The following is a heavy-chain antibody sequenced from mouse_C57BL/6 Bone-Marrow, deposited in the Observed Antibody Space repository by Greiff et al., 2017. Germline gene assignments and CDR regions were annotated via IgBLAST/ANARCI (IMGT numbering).Heavy chain of an antibody. J-gene: IGHJ2*01. CDR3: TTYYCGSSE. CDR1: GFNIKDDY. Sequence: VQLQQSGAELVRPGASVKLSCTASGFNIKDDYMHWVKQRPEQGLEWIGWIDPENGDTEYATKFQGKATITADTSSNTAYLQLSSLTSEDTAVYYCTTYYCGSSEWGQGTTLTVSS. V-gene: IGHV14-4*01. CDR2: IDPENGDT. D-gene: IGHD1-1*01.